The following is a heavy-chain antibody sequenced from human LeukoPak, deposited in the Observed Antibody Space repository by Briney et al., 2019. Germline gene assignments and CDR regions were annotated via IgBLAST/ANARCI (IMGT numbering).Heavy chain of an antibody. J-gene: IGHJ6*03. CDR1: GGSISCYY. D-gene: IGHD3-3*01. CDR2: IYYSGST. Sequence: SETLSLTCTVSGGSISCYYWSWIRQPPGKGLEWIGYIYYSGSTNYNPSLKSRVTISVDTSKNQFSLKLSSVTAADTAVYYCARVPYYDFWSGYYGYYYYLDVWGKGTTVTVSS. CDR3: ARVPYYDFWSGYYGYYYYLDV. V-gene: IGHV4-59*01.